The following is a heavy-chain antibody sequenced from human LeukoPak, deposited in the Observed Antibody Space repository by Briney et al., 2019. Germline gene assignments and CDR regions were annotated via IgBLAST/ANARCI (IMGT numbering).Heavy chain of an antibody. CDR2: IYSGGST. V-gene: IGHV3-66*01. CDR1: GFTVSSNY. D-gene: IGHD3-22*01. Sequence: GGSLRLSCAASGFTVSSNYMSWVRQAPGKGLEWVSVIYSGGSTYYADSVKGRFTISRDNSKNTLYLQMNSLRAEDTAVYYCARISGYYYPADYWGQGTLVTVSS. CDR3: ARISGYYYPADY. J-gene: IGHJ4*02.